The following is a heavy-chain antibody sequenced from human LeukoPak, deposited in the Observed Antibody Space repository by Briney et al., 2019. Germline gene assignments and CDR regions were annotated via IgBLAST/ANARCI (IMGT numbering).Heavy chain of an antibody. V-gene: IGHV1-69*05. CDR1: GGTFSSYA. D-gene: IGHD2-2*02. Sequence: ASVKVSCKASGGTFSSYAISWVRQAPGQGLEWMGGIIPIFGTANYAQKFQGRVTITTDESTSTAYMELSSLRSEDTAVYYCAREPLEYQLLYDAFDIWGQGTMVTVYS. CDR2: IIPIFGTA. J-gene: IGHJ3*02. CDR3: AREPLEYQLLYDAFDI.